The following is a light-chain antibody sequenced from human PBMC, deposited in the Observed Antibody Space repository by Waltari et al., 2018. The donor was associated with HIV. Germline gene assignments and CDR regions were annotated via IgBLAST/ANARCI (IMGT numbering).Light chain of an antibody. Sequence: SHELTQPPSVPVSPGQTASITCSGDHLGDKSASWYQQKPGQSPVLVIYQDDKRPSGIPERFSGSNSGNTATLTITGTQAMDEADYYCQAWDSSTVLFGGGTKLTVL. J-gene: IGLJ2*01. CDR1: HLGDKS. V-gene: IGLV3-1*01. CDR2: QDD. CDR3: QAWDSSTVL.